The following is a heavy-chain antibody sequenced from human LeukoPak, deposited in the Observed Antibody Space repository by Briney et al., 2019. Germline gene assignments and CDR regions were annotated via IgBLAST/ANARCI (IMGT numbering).Heavy chain of an antibody. D-gene: IGHD3-9*01. CDR3: ARDQPTYDILTGSYYYYGMDV. V-gene: IGHV4-59*01. CDR1: GGSISSYY. Sequence: SETLSLTCTVSGGSISSYYWSWIRQPPGKGLEWIGYIYYSGSTNYNPSLKSRVTISVDTSKNQFSLKLSSVTAADTAVYYCARDQPTYDILTGSYYYYGMDVWGKGTTVTVSS. J-gene: IGHJ6*04. CDR2: IYYSGST.